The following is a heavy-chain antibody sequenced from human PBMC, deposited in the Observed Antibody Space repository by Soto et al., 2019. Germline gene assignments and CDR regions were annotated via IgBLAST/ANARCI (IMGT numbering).Heavy chain of an antibody. CDR1: GYSFTSYW. Sequence: PGESLEISCKGSGYSFTSYWISWVRQMPGKGLEWMGRIDPSDSYTNYSPSFQGHVTISADKSISTAYLQWSSLKASDTAMYYCARSSQLTAAGTWYYYYYGMDVWGQGTTVTVSS. D-gene: IGHD6-13*01. J-gene: IGHJ6*02. CDR3: ARSSQLTAAGTWYYYYYGMDV. V-gene: IGHV5-10-1*01. CDR2: IDPSDSYT.